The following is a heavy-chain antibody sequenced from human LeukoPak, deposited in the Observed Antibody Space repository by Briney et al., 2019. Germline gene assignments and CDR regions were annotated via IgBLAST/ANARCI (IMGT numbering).Heavy chain of an antibody. J-gene: IGHJ4*02. Sequence: GGSLRLSCAASGFTFSSYWMTWVRQAPGKGLEWVANIKQDGSEKYYVDSVKGRFTISRDNAKNSLYLQMNSLRAEDTAVYYCARGGYDSSGYRIEDYWGQGTLVTVST. CDR3: ARGGYDSSGYRIEDY. CDR1: GFTFSSYW. CDR2: IKQDGSEK. D-gene: IGHD3-22*01. V-gene: IGHV3-7*01.